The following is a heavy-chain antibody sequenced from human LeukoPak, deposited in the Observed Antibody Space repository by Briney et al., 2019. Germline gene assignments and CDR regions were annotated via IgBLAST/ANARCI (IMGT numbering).Heavy chain of an antibody. CDR3: ARYDAEGYYYDSSGYYYNWGYFDY. J-gene: IGHJ4*02. CDR1: GFTFSSYW. D-gene: IGHD3-22*01. V-gene: IGHV3-7*03. CDR2: IKQDGSEK. Sequence: GGSLRLSCAASGFTFSSYWMSWVRQAPGKGLEWVAHIKQDGSEKYYVDSVKGRFTISRDNAKNSLYLQMNSLRAEDTAVYYCARYDAEGYYYDSSGYYYNWGYFDYWGQGTLVTVSS.